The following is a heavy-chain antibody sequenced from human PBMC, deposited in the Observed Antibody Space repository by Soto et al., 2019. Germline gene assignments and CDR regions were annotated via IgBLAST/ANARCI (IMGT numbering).Heavy chain of an antibody. CDR1: GFTFSNYF. CDR3: ARRGRTLPHYSYYMDV. Sequence: GGSLRLSCAASGFTFSNYFMSWVRQAPGKGLEWVSSISNSGSNRYYAESVKGRVTISRDNSNNTLYLQMNSLRAEDTALYYCARRGRTLPHYSYYMDVWGKGTTVTVSS. CDR2: ISNSGSNR. J-gene: IGHJ6*03. V-gene: IGHV3-23*01.